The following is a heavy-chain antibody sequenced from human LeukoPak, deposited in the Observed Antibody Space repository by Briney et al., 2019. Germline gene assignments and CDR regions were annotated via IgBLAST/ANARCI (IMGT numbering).Heavy chain of an antibody. V-gene: IGHV1-2*02. CDR1: GYTFTGYY. Sequence: ASVKVSCKASGYTFTGYYMHWVRQAPGQGLEWMGWINPNSGGTNYAQKFQGRVTMTRDTSISTAYMELSRLRSDDTAVYYCARDEYSSSYYYYYGMDDRGQGTTVTVSS. CDR2: INPNSGGT. D-gene: IGHD6-13*01. CDR3: ARDEYSSSYYYYYGMDD. J-gene: IGHJ6*02.